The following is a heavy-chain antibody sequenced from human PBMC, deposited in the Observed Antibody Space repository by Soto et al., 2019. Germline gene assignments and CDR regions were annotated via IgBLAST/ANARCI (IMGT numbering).Heavy chain of an antibody. CDR2: IYNSGGS. D-gene: IGHD4-17*01. Sequence: SETLSLTCTVSGASVSSGDYYWSCIRQPPGKGLEWIGYIYNSGGSYYNPSLKGRLTISIDTSKNQFSLKLDSVTAADTAIYYCVGTGTTDDYWGRGTLVTVSS. J-gene: IGHJ4*02. CDR1: GASVSSGDYY. CDR3: VGTGTTDDY. V-gene: IGHV4-30-4*01.